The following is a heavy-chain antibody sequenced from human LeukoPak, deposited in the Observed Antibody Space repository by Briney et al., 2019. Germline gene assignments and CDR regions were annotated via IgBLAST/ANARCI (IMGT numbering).Heavy chain of an antibody. Sequence: ASVKVSCKASGYTFKNYDINWVRQSPGQGLEWMARMNPNNDNAGSAQKFQGRVTMTRDTSINTAYMELSSLRSDDTGVYYCARAAAGGDDPFDVWGQGSLIIVSS. V-gene: IGHV1-8*01. D-gene: IGHD6-25*01. CDR3: ARAAAGGDDPFDV. J-gene: IGHJ3*01. CDR2: MNPNNDNA. CDR1: GYTFKNYD.